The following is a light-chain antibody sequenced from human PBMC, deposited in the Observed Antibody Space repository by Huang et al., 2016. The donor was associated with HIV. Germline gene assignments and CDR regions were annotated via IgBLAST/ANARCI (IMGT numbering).Light chain of an antibody. Sequence: VIITFRASQIINRYLNWYQQMSGRAPKLLISGASTLQGGVSPRFSGSGSGTDFTLTITDVQPEDSATYFCQQSYNIPRTFGQGTLLEI. J-gene: IGKJ2*01. V-gene: IGKV1-39*01. CDR3: QQSYNIPRT. CDR2: GAS. CDR1: QIINRY.